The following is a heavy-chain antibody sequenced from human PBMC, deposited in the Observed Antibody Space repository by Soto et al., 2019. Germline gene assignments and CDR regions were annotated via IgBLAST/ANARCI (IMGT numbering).Heavy chain of an antibody. Sequence: ASVKVSCKASGGTFSSYAISWVRQAPGQGLEWMGWINTYNGKTNYAQNLQGRVTLTTDTSTSTAYMELRSLRSNDTAIYYCAMVDVYVTPSPQDVWG. J-gene: IGHJ6*02. V-gene: IGHV1-18*01. CDR2: INTYNGKT. CDR1: GGTFSSYA. CDR3: AMVDVYVTPSPQDV. D-gene: IGHD3-16*01.